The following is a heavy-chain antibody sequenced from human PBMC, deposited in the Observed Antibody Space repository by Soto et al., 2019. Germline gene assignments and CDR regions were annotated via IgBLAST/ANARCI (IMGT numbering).Heavy chain of an antibody. CDR1: GFTFSYYA. D-gene: IGHD3-22*01. V-gene: IGHV3-21*06. CDR3: AREGVHNYNEYYFDY. CDR2: ISGIRDYI. Sequence: VGSLRLSCAASGFTFSYYALHWVRRAPGKGLEWVSSISGIRDYIRYADSVKGRFTISRDNAKTSLYLQMNSLTAEDTAVYYCAREGVHNYNEYYFDYWGQGTLVTVSS. J-gene: IGHJ4*02.